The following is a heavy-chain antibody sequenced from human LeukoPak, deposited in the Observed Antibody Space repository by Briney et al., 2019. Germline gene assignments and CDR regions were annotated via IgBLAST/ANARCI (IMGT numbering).Heavy chain of an antibody. Sequence: GGSLRLSCAVSGFTFSSYSMNWVRQAPGKGLEWVSSISSSSSYIYYADSVKGRFTISRDNAKNSLYLQMNSLRAEDTAVYYCARPRIAARRFDAFDIWGQGTMVTVSS. CDR2: ISSSSSYI. CDR1: GFTFSSYS. J-gene: IGHJ3*02. CDR3: ARPRIAARRFDAFDI. D-gene: IGHD6-6*01. V-gene: IGHV3-21*01.